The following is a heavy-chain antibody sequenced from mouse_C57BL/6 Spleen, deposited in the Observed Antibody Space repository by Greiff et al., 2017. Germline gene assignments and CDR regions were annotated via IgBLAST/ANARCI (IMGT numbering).Heavy chain of an antibody. D-gene: IGHD1-1*01. CDR2: ISSGSSTI. CDR1: GFTFSDYG. Sequence: EVQLVESGGGLVKPGGSLKLSCAASGFTFSDYGMHWVRQAPEKGLEWVAYISSGSSTIYYADTVKGRFTISRDTAKNTLFLQMTSLRSEGTSMYYCARGGYYGSSFSYFDYWGQGTTLTVSS. J-gene: IGHJ2*01. V-gene: IGHV5-17*01. CDR3: ARGGYYGSSFSYFDY.